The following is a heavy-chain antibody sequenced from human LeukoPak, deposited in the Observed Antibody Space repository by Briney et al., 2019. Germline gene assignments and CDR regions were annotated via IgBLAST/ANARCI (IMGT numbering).Heavy chain of an antibody. CDR3: ARGLHDTVTPYYFDY. J-gene: IGHJ4*02. CDR2: IYYSGST. D-gene: IGHD4-17*01. V-gene: IGHV4-30-4*01. Sequence: SQTLSLTCTVSGGSISSGDYYWSWIRQPPGKGLEWIGYIYYSGSTYYNPSPKSRVTISVDTSKNQFSLKLSSVTAADTAVYYCARGLHDTVTPYYFDYWGQGTLVTVSS. CDR1: GGSISSGDYY.